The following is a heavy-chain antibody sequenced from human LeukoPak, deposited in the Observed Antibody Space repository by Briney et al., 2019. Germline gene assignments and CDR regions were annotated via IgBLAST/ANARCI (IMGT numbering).Heavy chain of an antibody. V-gene: IGHV3-9*01. CDR1: GFTFDDYA. CDR3: AKDANPGIAVAGTWT. CDR2: ISWNSGSI. Sequence: GGSLRLSCAASGFTFDDYAMHWVQKAPGKGLEWVSGISWNSGSIGYADSVKGRFTISRDNAKNSLYLQMNSLRAEDTALYYCAKDANPGIAVAGTWTWGQGTLVTVSS. J-gene: IGHJ4*02. D-gene: IGHD6-19*01.